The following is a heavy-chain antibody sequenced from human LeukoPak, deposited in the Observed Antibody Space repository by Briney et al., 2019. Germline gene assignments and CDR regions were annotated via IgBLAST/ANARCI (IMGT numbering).Heavy chain of an antibody. CDR1: GFTVSGHY. CDR2: IYSDDHGGHT. Sequence: GGSLRLSCVASGFTVSGHYMSWVRQAPGTGLEEVSIIYSDDHGGHTYYTDSVRGRFTVSRDISRNTLYLQMNSLRLEDTAVYYCGTAHRSGWSVDYWGQGTLVTISS. D-gene: IGHD6-25*01. V-gene: IGHV3-53*01. CDR3: GTAHRSGWSVDY. J-gene: IGHJ4*02.